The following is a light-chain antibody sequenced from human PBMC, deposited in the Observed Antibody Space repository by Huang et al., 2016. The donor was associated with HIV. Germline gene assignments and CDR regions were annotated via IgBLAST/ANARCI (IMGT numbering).Light chain of an antibody. Sequence: DIVMTQSPLSLPVTTGEPASISCRSSQSVLHDNGYNFLDWYVQKTGQSPQRLIYLGSIMASGVPDRVSGSGSGTDFTLQISRVEAEDVGIYYCMQALQTPPWTFGQGTKVEIK. CDR1: QSVLHDNGYNF. J-gene: IGKJ1*01. CDR2: LGS. V-gene: IGKV2-28*01. CDR3: MQALQTPPWT.